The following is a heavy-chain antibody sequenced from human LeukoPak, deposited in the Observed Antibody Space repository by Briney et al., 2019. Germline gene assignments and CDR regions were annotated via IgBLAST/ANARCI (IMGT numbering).Heavy chain of an antibody. CDR2: ISLSGLT. CDR3: SRENGAFSPFGY. V-gene: IGHV4-4*02. CDR1: GGSIINTNW. Sequence: SGTLSLTCGVSGGSIINTNWWSWVRQPPGQGLEWIGGISLSGLTNYNPSLKGRVTVSLDKSKTHLSLNLTSVTAADTAVYYCSRENGAFSPFGYWGQGTLVTVPS. J-gene: IGHJ4*02. D-gene: IGHD2-8*01.